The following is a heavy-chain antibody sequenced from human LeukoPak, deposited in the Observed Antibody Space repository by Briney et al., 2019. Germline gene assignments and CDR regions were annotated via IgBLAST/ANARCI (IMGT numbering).Heavy chain of an antibody. V-gene: IGHV4-31*03. J-gene: IGHJ5*02. CDR2: IYYSGST. Sequence: SQTLSLTCTVSGGSISSGGYYWSWIRQHPGKGLEWIVYIYYSGSTYYNPSLKSRVTISVYTSKNQFSLKLSSVTAADTAVYYCGRYCSSTSCYGYNWFDPWGQGTLVTVSS. D-gene: IGHD2-2*01. CDR3: GRYCSSTSCYGYNWFDP. CDR1: GGSISSGGYY.